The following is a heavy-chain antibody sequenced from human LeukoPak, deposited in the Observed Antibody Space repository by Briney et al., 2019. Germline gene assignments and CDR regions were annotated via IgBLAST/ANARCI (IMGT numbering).Heavy chain of an antibody. CDR2: IYYSGST. Sequence: PSETLSLTCTVSGGSISSYYWSWIRQPPGNGLEWIGYIYYSGSTNYNPSLKSRVTISVDTSKNQFSLKLSSVTAADTAVYYCARDRATSHFDYWGQGTLVTVSS. CDR3: ARDRATSHFDY. J-gene: IGHJ4*02. CDR1: GGSISSYY. V-gene: IGHV4-59*01.